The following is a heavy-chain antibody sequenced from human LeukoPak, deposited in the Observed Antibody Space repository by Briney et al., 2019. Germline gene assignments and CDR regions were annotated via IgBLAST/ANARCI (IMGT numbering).Heavy chain of an antibody. CDR2: INPNSGGT. CDR3: ARDFDWPYSNGFDI. V-gene: IGHV1-2*02. D-gene: IGHD3-9*01. J-gene: IGHJ3*02. CDR1: GYTFTSYA. Sequence: ASVKVSCKASGYTFTSYAMNWVRQAPGQGLEWMGWINPNSGGTNYAQKFQGRVTMTRDTSISTAYMEVSRLRSDDTAVYYCARDFDWPYSNGFDIWGQGTMVTVSS.